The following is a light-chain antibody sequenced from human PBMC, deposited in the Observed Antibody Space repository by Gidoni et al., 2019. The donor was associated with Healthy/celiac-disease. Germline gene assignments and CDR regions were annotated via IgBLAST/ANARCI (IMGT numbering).Light chain of an antibody. CDR3: QQYYSTPLFT. CDR2: WAS. J-gene: IGKJ3*01. CDR1: QSVLYSSNNKNY. V-gene: IGKV4-1*01. Sequence: DIVMTQSPASLAVSLGERATINCKSSQSVLYSSNNKNYLAWYQQKPGQPPKLLIYWASTRESGVLDRFSGSGSGTDFTLTISSLQAEDVAVYYCQQYYSTPLFTFGPGTKVDIK.